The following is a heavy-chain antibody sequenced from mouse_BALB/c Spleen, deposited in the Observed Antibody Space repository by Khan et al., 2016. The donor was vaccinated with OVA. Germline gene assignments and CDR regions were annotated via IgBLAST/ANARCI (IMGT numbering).Heavy chain of an antibody. CDR2: IWAGGST. CDR3: AGLYYYGSSFYAMDH. V-gene: IGHV2-9*02. J-gene: IGHJ4*01. CDR1: GFSLTSYG. D-gene: IGHD1-1*01. Sequence: QVQLKESGPGLVAPSQSLSITCTVSGFSLTSYGVHWVRQPPGKGLEWLGVIWAGGSTNYNSALMSRLSISKDNSKSQVFLKMNSLQTDDTAMYYCAGLYYYGSSFYAMDHWGQGTSVTVSS.